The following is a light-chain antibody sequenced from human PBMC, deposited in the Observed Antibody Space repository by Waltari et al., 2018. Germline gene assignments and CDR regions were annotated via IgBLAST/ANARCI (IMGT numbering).Light chain of an antibody. CDR2: GTS. CDR3: QSYDTSLSVV. V-gene: IGLV1-40*01. Sequence: QSVLTQPPSVSGAPGQRVSISCTGSGSNLGAGYDVHWYQQPPGKAPKLLIYGTSTRPPGVPDRFFGSQSGTSASLAITALQAEDEAEYYCQSYDTSLSVVFGGGTKLTVL. J-gene: IGLJ2*01. CDR1: GSNLGAGYD.